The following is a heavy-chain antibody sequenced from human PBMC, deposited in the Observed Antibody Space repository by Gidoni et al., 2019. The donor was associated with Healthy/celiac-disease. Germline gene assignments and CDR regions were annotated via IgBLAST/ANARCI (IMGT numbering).Heavy chain of an antibody. V-gene: IGHV3-7*03. J-gene: IGHJ4*02. CDR3: VRGWVLDY. Sequence: EVQLVESGGGLVQHGGSLRLSCAASGFTFSSHWMNWVRQAPGKGLEWVANIKQDESEKFYVDSVRGRFTISRDNAKNSLYLQMNSLRAEDTAVYYCVRGWVLDYWGQGTLVTVSS. D-gene: IGHD3-16*01. CDR1: GFTFSSHW. CDR2: IKQDESEK.